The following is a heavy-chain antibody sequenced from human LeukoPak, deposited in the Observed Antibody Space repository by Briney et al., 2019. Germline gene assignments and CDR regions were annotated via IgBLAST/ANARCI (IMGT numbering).Heavy chain of an antibody. CDR3: AREGRGLGYCSSTSCYGAFDY. Sequence: ASVKVSCKASGYTFTSYAMHWVCQAPGQRLEWMGWINAGNGNTEYSQKFQGRVTITRDTSASTAYMELSSLRSEDTAVYYCAREGRGLGYCSSTSCYGAFDYWGQGTLVTVSS. CDR2: INAGNGNT. V-gene: IGHV1-3*01. J-gene: IGHJ4*02. CDR1: GYTFTSYA. D-gene: IGHD2-2*01.